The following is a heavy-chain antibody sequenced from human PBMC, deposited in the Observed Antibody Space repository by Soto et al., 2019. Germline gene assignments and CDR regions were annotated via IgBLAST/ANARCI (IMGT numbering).Heavy chain of an antibody. V-gene: IGHV1-18*04. CDR3: ARGSSGALYDY. J-gene: IGHJ4*02. Sequence: QIHLVQSGAEVRKPGASVNVSCKTSGYIFTNYGVSWVRQAPGEGLEVVGWISGYNGYPKYGQRFQGRVTLSTDTSTTTGYMELRNLTSDDTAVYYCARGSSGALYDYWGQGTLVTVSS. CDR2: ISGYNGYP. CDR1: GYIFTNYG.